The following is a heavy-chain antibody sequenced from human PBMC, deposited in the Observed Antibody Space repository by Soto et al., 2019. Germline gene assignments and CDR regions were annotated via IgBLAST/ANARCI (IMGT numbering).Heavy chain of an antibody. CDR1: GFAVNKNY. Sequence: EVQLVESGGGLVQPGGSLRLSCAASGFAVNKNYMSWIRQAPGKGLDWVSVIYSTGETYYADSVKGRFTISRDDSTNTLYLLMNSLRVDDTAVYYCAREYSYTFSPRYPGFDSWGQGTLVMVSS. D-gene: IGHD3-16*02. CDR2: IYSTGET. CDR3: AREYSYTFSPRYPGFDS. J-gene: IGHJ4*02. V-gene: IGHV3-66*01.